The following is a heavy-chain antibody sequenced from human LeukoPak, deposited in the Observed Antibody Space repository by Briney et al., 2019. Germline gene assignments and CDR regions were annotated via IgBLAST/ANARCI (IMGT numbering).Heavy chain of an antibody. CDR2: IYYSGST. CDR1: GGSISSSSYY. V-gene: IGHV4-39*07. CDR3: ARAFEVLRYFDWLPTYYFDY. Sequence: SETLSLICTVSGGSISSSSYYWGWIRQPPGKGLEWIGSIYYSGSTYYNPSLKSRVTISVDTSKNQFSLKLSSVTAADTAVYYCARAFEVLRYFDWLPTYYFDYWGQGTLVTVSS. D-gene: IGHD3-9*01. J-gene: IGHJ4*02.